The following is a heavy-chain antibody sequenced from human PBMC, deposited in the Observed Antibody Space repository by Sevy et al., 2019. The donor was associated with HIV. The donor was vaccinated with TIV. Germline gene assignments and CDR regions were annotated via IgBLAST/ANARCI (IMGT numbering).Heavy chain of an antibody. J-gene: IGHJ4*02. CDR3: ARETLSGYNL. D-gene: IGHD5-12*01. Sequence: GGSLRLSCAASGFTFISYTISWVRQAPGKGLEWVSAIYSGGNTYYADSVKGRFTISRDNSKNTVYLQINSLRAEDTAVYYCARETLSGYNLWGQGTLVTVSS. CDR2: IYSGGNT. V-gene: IGHV3-53*01. CDR1: GFTFISYT.